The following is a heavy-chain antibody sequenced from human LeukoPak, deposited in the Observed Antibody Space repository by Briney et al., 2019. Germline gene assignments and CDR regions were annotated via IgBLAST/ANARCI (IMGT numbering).Heavy chain of an antibody. CDR2: ISSSSSYI. D-gene: IGHD2-15*01. CDR3: ARDGCSGGSCTDAFDI. V-gene: IGHV3-21*01. Sequence: GGSLRLSCAASGFTFSSSSISWVRQAPGKGLEWVSSISSSSSYIYYADSVKGRFTISRDNAKNSLYLQMNSLRAEDTAVYYCARDGCSGGSCTDAFDIWGQGTMVTVSS. J-gene: IGHJ3*02. CDR1: GFTFSSSS.